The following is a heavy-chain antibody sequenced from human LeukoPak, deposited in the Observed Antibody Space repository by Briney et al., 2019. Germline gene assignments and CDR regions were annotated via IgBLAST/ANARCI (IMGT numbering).Heavy chain of an antibody. J-gene: IGHJ4*02. Sequence: SGGSLRLSCAASGFTFSRDWMNWVRQAPGKGLEWVANINEDGSEKLYVDSVKGRFTISRDNAKNSLYLQMNSLRVQDTAVYYCVKGQYGGHDWRQGTLVTVSS. V-gene: IGHV3-7*04. CDR1: GFTFSRDW. CDR3: VKGQYGGHD. CDR2: INEDGSEK. D-gene: IGHD4/OR15-4a*01.